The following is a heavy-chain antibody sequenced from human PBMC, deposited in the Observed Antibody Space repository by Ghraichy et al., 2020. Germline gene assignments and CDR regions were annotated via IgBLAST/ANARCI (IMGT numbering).Heavy chain of an antibody. V-gene: IGHV3-9*01. CDR3: VKDGESTGRPYYFDY. CDR1: GFTFDDYA. CDR2: ISWESGNR. J-gene: IGHJ4*02. Sequence: GGSLRLSCVASGFTFDDYAMHWVRQLPGKGLEWVSGISWESGNRVYADSVKGRFIISRDNAKNSLYLQMNSLSTEDTALYFCVKDGESTGRPYYFDYWGQGILVTVSS. D-gene: IGHD1-1*01.